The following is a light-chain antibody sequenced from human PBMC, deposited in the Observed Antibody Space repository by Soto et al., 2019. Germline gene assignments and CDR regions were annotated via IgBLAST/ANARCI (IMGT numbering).Light chain of an antibody. V-gene: IGKV3D-15*01. CDR1: QSVSSN. J-gene: IGKJ1*01. Sequence: EIVMTQSPATLSVSPGERATLSCRASQSVSSNLAWYQQKPGQAPRLRIYGASIRATGIPARFSGSGSGTEFPLTISSLQSEDFAVYYCQQYNNWPGTFGQGTKVEIK. CDR2: GAS. CDR3: QQYNNWPGT.